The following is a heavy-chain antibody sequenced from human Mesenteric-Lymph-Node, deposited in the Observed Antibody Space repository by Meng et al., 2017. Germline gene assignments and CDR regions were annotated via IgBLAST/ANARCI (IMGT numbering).Heavy chain of an antibody. CDR2: INPSGGTT. CDR3: ARGDYYGSGSYYDF. CDR1: GYTFTGYY. V-gene: IGHV1-46*01. D-gene: IGHD3-10*01. Sequence: ASVKVSCKASGYTFTGYYMHWVRQAPGQGLEWMGIINPSGGTTTYAQKFQGRITMTTDTSTSTIYMDLSSLRSEDTAVYYCARGDYYGSGSYYDFWGQGTLVTVSS. J-gene: IGHJ4*02.